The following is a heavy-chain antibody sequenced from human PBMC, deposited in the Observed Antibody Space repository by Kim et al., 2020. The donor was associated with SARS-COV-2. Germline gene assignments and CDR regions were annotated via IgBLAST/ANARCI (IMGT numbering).Heavy chain of an antibody. CDR2: IKQDGSET. V-gene: IGHV3-7*01. CDR1: GFTLTSYW. CDR3: VKAPGGTGTTYYYYGMDV. D-gene: IGHD1-1*01. J-gene: IGHJ6*02. Sequence: GGSLRLSCAASGFTLTSYWMTWVRQAPGEGLEWVANIKQDGSETYYVDSVKGRFTISRDSAKNSLYLQMNSLRPEDTAVYYCVKAPGGTGTTYYYYGMDVWGQGTAVIVSS.